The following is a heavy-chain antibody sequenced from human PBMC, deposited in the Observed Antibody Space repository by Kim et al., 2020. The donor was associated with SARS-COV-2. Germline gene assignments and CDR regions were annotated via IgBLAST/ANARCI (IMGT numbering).Heavy chain of an antibody. CDR3: ARVAQYCSSTSCYGGMDV. J-gene: IGHJ6*02. CDR2: ISSSGSTI. CDR1: GFTFSDYY. D-gene: IGHD2-2*01. Sequence: GGSLRLSCAASGFTFSDYYMSWIRQAPGKGLEWVSYISSSGSTIYYADSVKGRFTISRDNAKNSLYLQMNSLRAEDTAVYYCARVAQYCSSTSCYGGMDVWGQGTTVTVSS. V-gene: IGHV3-11*01.